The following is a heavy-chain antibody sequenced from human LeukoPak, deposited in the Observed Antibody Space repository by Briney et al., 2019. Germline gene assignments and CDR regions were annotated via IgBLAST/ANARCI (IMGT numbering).Heavy chain of an antibody. CDR2: ISTSSSTI. D-gene: IGHD3-10*01. V-gene: IGHV3-48*04. J-gene: IGHJ5*02. CDR3: ARDPRLLYFGEFSS. CDR1: GFTFSDYN. Sequence: AGGSLRLSCTASGFTFSDYNMHWVRQAPGKGLEWLSYISTSSSTIYYADSVEGRFTISRDNAKNSLSLQMNSLRAEDTALYYCARDPRLLYFGEFSSWGQGTLVTVSS.